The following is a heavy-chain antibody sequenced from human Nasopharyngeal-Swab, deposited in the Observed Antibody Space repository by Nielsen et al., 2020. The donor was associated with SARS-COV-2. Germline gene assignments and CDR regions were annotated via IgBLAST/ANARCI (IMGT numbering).Heavy chain of an antibody. J-gene: IGHJ6*02. D-gene: IGHD5-18*01. CDR1: GYTFTGYY. Sequence: ASVKVSCKASGYTFTGYYMHWVRQAPGQGLEWMGWISAYNGNTNYAQKLQGRVTMTTDTSTSTAYMELRSLRSDDTAVYYCARGSNVDTAMVETLPRYGMDVWGQGTTVTVSS. CDR3: ARGSNVDTAMVETLPRYGMDV. V-gene: IGHV1-18*04. CDR2: ISAYNGNT.